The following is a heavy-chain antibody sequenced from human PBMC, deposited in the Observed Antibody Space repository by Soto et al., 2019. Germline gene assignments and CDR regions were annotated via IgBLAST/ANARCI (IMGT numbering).Heavy chain of an antibody. CDR2: INAGNGST. Sequence: GASVKVSCKASGYTFTSYAMHWVRQAPGQRLEWMGWINAGNGSTKYSQKFQGRVTITRDTSASTAYTELSRLRSEDTAVYYCARDARGDEAPMDYWGQGTLVTVSS. CDR3: ARDARGDEAPMDY. CDR1: GYTFTSYA. D-gene: IGHD3-10*01. V-gene: IGHV1-3*01. J-gene: IGHJ4*02.